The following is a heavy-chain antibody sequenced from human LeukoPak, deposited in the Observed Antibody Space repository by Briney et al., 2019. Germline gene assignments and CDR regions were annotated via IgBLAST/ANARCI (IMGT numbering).Heavy chain of an antibody. CDR3: ARHVYSSGWGAFDI. V-gene: IGHV3-21*01. CDR2: ISRSATYL. CDR1: GFTFSGYS. D-gene: IGHD6-19*01. J-gene: IGHJ3*02. Sequence: GGSLRLSCAASGFTFSGYSMNWVRQAPGKGLEWVSSISRSATYLYYADSLQGRFTVSRDDTKSSLYLQMNSLSAEDTAVYYCARHVYSSGWGAFDIWGQGTMVTVSS.